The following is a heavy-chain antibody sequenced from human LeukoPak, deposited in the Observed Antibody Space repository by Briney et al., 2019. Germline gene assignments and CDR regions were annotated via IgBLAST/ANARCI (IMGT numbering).Heavy chain of an antibody. Sequence: RPGGSLRLSCAASGFTFSDYYMSWVRQAPGKGLEWVSAISGSGGSTYYADSVKGRFTISRDNSKNTLYLQMNSLRAEDTAVYYCAKDSDGRAPATPGYWGQGTLVTVSS. V-gene: IGHV3-23*01. CDR3: AKDSDGRAPATPGY. CDR1: GFTFSDYY. CDR2: ISGSGGST. D-gene: IGHD2-2*01. J-gene: IGHJ4*02.